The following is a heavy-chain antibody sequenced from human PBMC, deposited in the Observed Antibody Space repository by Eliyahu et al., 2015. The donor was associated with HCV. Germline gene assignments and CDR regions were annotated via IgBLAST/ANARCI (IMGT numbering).Heavy chain of an antibody. D-gene: IGHD2-2*01. Sequence: QVQLVESGGGVVQPGRSLRLSCAASGFTFXSYAMHWVRQAPGKGLGWVAVISYDGSNKYYADSVKGRFTISRDNSKNTLYLQMNSLRAEDTAVYYCARSQDIVVVPAAMGAFDIWGQGTMVTVSS. CDR2: ISYDGSNK. J-gene: IGHJ3*02. V-gene: IGHV3-30*01. CDR1: GFTFXSYA. CDR3: ARSQDIVVVPAAMGAFDI.